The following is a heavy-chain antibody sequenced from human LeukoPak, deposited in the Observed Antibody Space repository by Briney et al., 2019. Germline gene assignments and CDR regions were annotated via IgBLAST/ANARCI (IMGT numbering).Heavy chain of an antibody. D-gene: IGHD3-22*01. CDR1: RDTFSSYA. V-gene: IGHV1-69*04. CDR2: VIPILGIA. CDR3: ARFTPASTMIVVVRPAPGAFDI. J-gene: IGHJ3*02. Sequence: SVKLSCKASRDTFSSYAISWVRQAPGQGLEWMGRVIPILGIANYAQKFQGRVTITADKSTSTAYMELRSLRSEDTAVYYCARFTPASTMIVVVRPAPGAFDIWGQGTMVTVFS.